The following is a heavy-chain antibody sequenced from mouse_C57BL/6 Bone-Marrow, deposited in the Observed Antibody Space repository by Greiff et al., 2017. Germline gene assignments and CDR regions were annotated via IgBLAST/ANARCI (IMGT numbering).Heavy chain of an antibody. CDR2: IRYSGST. V-gene: IGHV3-8*01. CDR1: GYSITSDY. CDR3: GKYIYSNDVFDY. J-gene: IGHJ2*01. D-gene: IGHD2-12*01. Sequence: EVKLVESGPGLAKPSQTLSLTCSASGYSITSDYWNWMRQFPGHKLEYMGYIRYSGSTYYYPSLKNRISITRDTYTTQYSLQLHSVPTDDTATYCCGKYIYSNDVFDYWGQGTTLTVSS.